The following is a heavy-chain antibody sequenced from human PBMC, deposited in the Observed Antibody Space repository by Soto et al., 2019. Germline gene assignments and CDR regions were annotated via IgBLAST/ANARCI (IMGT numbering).Heavy chain of an antibody. D-gene: IGHD6-13*01. CDR2: IGTAGDT. Sequence: QPGGSLRLSCAASGFTFSSYDMHWVRQATGKGLEWVSAIGTAGDTYYPGSVKGRFTISRENAKNSLYLQMNSLRAGDTAVYYCARDGYTSRWTLISHYYYGMDVWGQVPKGTFSS. CDR1: GFTFSSYD. CDR3: ARDGYTSRWTLISHYYYGMDV. V-gene: IGHV3-13*01. J-gene: IGHJ6*02.